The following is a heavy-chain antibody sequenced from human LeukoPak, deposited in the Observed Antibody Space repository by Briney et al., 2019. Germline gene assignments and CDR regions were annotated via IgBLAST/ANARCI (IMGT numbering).Heavy chain of an antibody. J-gene: IGHJ5*02. D-gene: IGHD3-16*01. CDR3: ASHSYGYNH. V-gene: IGHV3-7*01. CDR1: GGSISSHY. CDR2: IKQDGSEK. Sequence: ETLSFTCTVSGGSISSHYWSWVRQTPGNGLEWVANIKQDGSEKNYVDPVKGRFTIFRDNARNSLYLQMNSLRAEDTAVYYCASHSYGYNHWGQGTLVIVSS.